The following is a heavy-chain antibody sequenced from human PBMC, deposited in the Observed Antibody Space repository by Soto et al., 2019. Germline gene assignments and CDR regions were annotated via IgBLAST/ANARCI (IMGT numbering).Heavy chain of an antibody. CDR1: GFSLSTTGVG. Sequence: QITLKESGPTLVRPTQTLTLTCTFSGFSLSTTGVGVGWIRQPPGKALEWLALIYWDDDKRYSPSLKSRLTITKDTSKNEVILTMTNMDPVDTATYSCAQRLREYGLGRERANYVDPWGQGTLVTVSS. D-gene: IGHD3-10*01. CDR2: IYWDDDK. J-gene: IGHJ5*02. V-gene: IGHV2-5*02. CDR3: AQRLREYGLGRERANYVDP.